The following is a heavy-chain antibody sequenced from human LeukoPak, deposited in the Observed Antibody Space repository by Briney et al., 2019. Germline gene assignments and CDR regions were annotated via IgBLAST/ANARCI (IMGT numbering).Heavy chain of an antibody. Sequence: SVKVSCKLSGATFSTYGFTWVRQAPGLGLEWMGGVIPVFGTTAYAQQFQGRVTMTTDESTSTAYMELTSLTSEDTAVYYCATSLWSGPLRYDIWGQGTMVTVSS. CDR3: ATSLWSGPLRYDI. CDR2: VIPVFGTT. CDR1: GATFSTYG. D-gene: IGHD3-3*01. V-gene: IGHV1-69*05. J-gene: IGHJ3*02.